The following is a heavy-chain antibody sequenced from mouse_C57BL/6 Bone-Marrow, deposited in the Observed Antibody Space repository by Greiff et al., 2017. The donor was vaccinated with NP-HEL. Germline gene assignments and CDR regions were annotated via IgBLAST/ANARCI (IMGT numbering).Heavy chain of an antibody. J-gene: IGHJ1*03. V-gene: IGHV1-9*01. D-gene: IGHD1-1*01. CDR3: ARCHYGSSYSWYFDV. CDR2: IFPGRGSP. Sequence: QFPLPQSLSALMTPGASVTLSCPASVYTFPGYCLALLKHIPFHVLYLIGEIFPGRGSPNYNEKFKGKATFTADTSSNTAYMQLSSLTTEDSAIYYCARCHYGSSYSWYFDVWGTGTTVTVSS. CDR1: VYTFPGYC.